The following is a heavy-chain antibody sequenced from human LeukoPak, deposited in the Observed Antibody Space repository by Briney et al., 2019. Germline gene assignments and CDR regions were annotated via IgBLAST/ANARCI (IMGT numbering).Heavy chain of an antibody. CDR2: IKEDGSKK. V-gene: IGHV3-7*03. CDR1: GFTFGSYW. J-gene: IGHJ3*01. Sequence: PGGSLRLSCAASGFTFGSYWMHWVRQAPGKGLEWVANIKEDGSKKDYVDSVKGRFTISRDNAKDSLHLEANSLRAEDTAMYYCVRVYSSSSGKNAFDVWGQGTMVTVSS. CDR3: VRVYSSSSGKNAFDV. D-gene: IGHD6-6*01.